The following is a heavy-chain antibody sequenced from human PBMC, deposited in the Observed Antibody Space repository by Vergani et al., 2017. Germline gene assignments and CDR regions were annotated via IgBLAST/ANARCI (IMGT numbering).Heavy chain of an antibody. V-gene: IGHV3-23*01. D-gene: IGHD5-12*01. J-gene: IGHJ4*02. Sequence: DVQLLESGGGLVQPGGSLRLSCAASGFTFSSYAMSWVRQAPGKGLEWVSAISGSGGSTYYADSVKGRFTNSRDNSKNTLYLQMNSLRAEDTAVYYCARDPGYSGYELWGQGTLVTVSS. CDR1: GFTFSSYA. CDR3: ARDPGYSGYEL. CDR2: ISGSGGST.